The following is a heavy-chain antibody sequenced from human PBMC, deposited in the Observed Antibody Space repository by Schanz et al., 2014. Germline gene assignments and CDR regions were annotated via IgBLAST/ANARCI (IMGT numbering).Heavy chain of an antibody. Sequence: QVQLVESGGGVVQPGRSLRLSCAASGFNFRSYGMHWVRQAPGKGLEWVALISYDGSSKNHADSVQGRFTISRDNSKNALYLQMDSLRAEDTAVYYCARGIITMVRGGDVGAFDIWGQGTMVTVSS. CDR2: ISYDGSSK. D-gene: IGHD3-10*01. V-gene: IGHV3-33*01. CDR1: GFNFRSYG. CDR3: ARGIITMVRGGDVGAFDI. J-gene: IGHJ3*02.